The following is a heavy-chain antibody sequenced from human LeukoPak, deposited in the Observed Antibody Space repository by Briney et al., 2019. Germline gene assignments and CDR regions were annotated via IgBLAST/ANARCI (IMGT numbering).Heavy chain of an antibody. D-gene: IGHD3-22*01. CDR2: IYPGDSDT. CDR3: ASSLNYYDSSGYYYGFDY. J-gene: IGHJ4*02. V-gene: IGHV5-51*01. CDR1: GYSFTSYW. Sequence: GESLKIPCKGSGYSFTSYWIGWVRQMPGKGLEWMGIIYPGDSDTRYSPSFQGQVTISADKSISTAYPQWSSLKASDTAMYYCASSLNYYDSSGYYYGFDYWGQGTLVTVSS.